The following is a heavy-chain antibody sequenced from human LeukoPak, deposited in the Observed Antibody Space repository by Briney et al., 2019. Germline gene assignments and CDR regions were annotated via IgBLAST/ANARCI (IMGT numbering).Heavy chain of an antibody. CDR2: IYYSGST. Sequence: PSETLSLTCTVSGGSISSSSYYWGWIRQPPGKGLEWIGSIYYSGSTYYNPSLKSRVTIPVDTSKNQFSLKLSSVTAADTAVYYCASSQLRPYYYGSGGSNWFDPWGQGTLVTVSS. D-gene: IGHD3-10*01. J-gene: IGHJ5*02. CDR3: ASSQLRPYYYGSGGSNWFDP. V-gene: IGHV4-39*07. CDR1: GGSISSSSYY.